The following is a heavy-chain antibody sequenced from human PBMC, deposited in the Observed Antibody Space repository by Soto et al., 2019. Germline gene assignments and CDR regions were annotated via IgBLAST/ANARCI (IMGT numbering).Heavy chain of an antibody. Sequence: SETLSLTCTVSGGSISSSSYYWGWIRQPPGKGLEWIGSIYYSGSTYYNPSLKSRVTISVDTSKNQFSLKLSSVTAADTAVYYCARRQRITVIVVVPGGPENDAFDIWGQGTMVTVSS. D-gene: IGHD3-22*01. CDR2: IYYSGST. V-gene: IGHV4-39*01. J-gene: IGHJ3*02. CDR1: GGSISSSSYY. CDR3: ARRQRITVIVVVPGGPENDAFDI.